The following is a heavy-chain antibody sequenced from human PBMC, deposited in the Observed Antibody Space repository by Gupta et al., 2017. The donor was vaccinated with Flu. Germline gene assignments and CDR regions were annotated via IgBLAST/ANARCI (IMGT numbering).Heavy chain of an antibody. V-gene: IGHV1-18*01. CDR3: ARDPGVAVAGLSFDY. D-gene: IGHD6-19*01. CDR1: GYTFITYG. CDR2: MSAYNGHK. Sequence: VQLVQSGAEMKRPGASVKVSCKASGYTFITYGISWVRQAPGQGLEWMGGMSAYNGHKSYAQKVQDRVTMTRDTSTDTAYMELRSLRSDDTAVDYCARDPGVAVAGLSFDYWGPGTLVTVSS. J-gene: IGHJ4*02.